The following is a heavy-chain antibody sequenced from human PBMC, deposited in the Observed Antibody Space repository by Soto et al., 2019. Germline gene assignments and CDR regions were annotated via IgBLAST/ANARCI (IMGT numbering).Heavy chain of an antibody. CDR1: GGSVRGGSYY. D-gene: IGHD7-27*01. CDR3: ARGRRGDAAFES. J-gene: IGHJ4*02. CDR2: MYFTGNT. Sequence: SETLSLTCTVTGGSVRGGSYYWNWIRQPPGKAPEWIGFMYFTGNTDYNPSLKSRVTISVDRSKNHFSLTLTSLTAADTAVYYCARGRRGDAAFESWGQGTLVTVSS. V-gene: IGHV4-61*03.